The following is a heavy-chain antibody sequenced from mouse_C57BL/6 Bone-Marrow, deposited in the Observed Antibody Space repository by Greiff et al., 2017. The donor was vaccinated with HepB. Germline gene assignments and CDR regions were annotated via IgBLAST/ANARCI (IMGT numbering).Heavy chain of an antibody. CDR2: INPNNGGT. CDR1: GYTFTDYY. V-gene: IGHV1-26*01. J-gene: IGHJ2*01. CDR3: ARRGLGPYFDY. D-gene: IGHD4-1*01. Sequence: EVQLQQSGPELVKPGASVKISCKASGYTFTDYYMNWVKQSHGKSLEWIGDINPNNGGTSYNQKFKGKATLTVAKSSSTAYMELRSLTSEDSAVYYCARRGLGPYFDYWGQGTTLTVSS.